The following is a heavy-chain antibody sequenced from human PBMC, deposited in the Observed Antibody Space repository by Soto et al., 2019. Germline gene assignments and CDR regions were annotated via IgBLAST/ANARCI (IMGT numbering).Heavy chain of an antibody. CDR2: ISYDGSNK. Sequence: GGSLRLSCAASGFTFSSYGMHWVRQAPGKGLEWVAVISYDGSNKYYADSVKGRFTISRDNTKNTMYLQMNSLRAEDTAVYYCARDPIGPGIFDYWGQGTLVTVSS. D-gene: IGHD1-26*01. CDR3: ARDPIGPGIFDY. J-gene: IGHJ4*02. V-gene: IGHV3-30*03. CDR1: GFTFSSYG.